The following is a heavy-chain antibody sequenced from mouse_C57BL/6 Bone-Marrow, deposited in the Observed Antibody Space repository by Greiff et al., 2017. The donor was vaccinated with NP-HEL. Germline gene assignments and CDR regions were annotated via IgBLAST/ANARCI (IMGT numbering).Heavy chain of an antibody. D-gene: IGHD1-1*01. J-gene: IGHJ1*03. CDR3: ARYYYGSRGWYFDV. V-gene: IGHV1-72*01. CDR1: GYTFTSYW. CDR2: IDPNSGGT. Sequence: QVQPQQPGADLVKPGASVKLSCKASGYTFTSYWMHWVKQRPGRGLEWIGRIDPNSGGTKFNEKFKTKATLTVDKPSSTAYMQLSSLTSEDSAVYYCARYYYGSRGWYFDVWGTGTTVTVSS.